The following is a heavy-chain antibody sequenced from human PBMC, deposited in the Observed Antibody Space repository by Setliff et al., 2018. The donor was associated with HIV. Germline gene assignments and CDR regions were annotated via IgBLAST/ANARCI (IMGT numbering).Heavy chain of an antibody. CDR3: ARLYYAISTAYVDGFDS. J-gene: IGHJ4*02. CDR1: GGSFSGYY. Sequence: LSLTCAVYGGSFSGYYWSWIRQPPGKGLEWIGEINHSGSTSYNPSLKIRVSISVDTSKNQFSLRLSSVTAAGSAVYYCARLYYAISTAYVDGFDSWGQGTLVTVSS. CDR2: INHSGST. D-gene: IGHD3-9*01. V-gene: IGHV4-34*01.